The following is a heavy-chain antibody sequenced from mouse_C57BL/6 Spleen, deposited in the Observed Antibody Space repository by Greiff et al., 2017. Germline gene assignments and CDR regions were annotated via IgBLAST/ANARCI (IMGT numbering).Heavy chain of an antibody. D-gene: IGHD2-3*01. CDR1: GYTFPSYW. V-gene: IGHV1-69*01. CDR2: IDPSDSYT. J-gene: IGHJ2*01. Sequence: QVQLQQPGAELVMPGASVKLSCTASGYTFPSYWMHWVQQRPGQGLEWIGEIDPSDSYTNYNQKFKGKSTLTVDKSSSTAYMQLSSLTSEDSAVYYCARADGYFDYWGQGTTLTVSS. CDR3: ARADGYFDY.